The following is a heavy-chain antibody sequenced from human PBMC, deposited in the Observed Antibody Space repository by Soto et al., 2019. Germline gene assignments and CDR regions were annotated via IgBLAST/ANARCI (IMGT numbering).Heavy chain of an antibody. V-gene: IGHV1-2*04. Sequence: ASVKVSCKASGYTFTCYYMHWVRQAPGQGLEWMGWINPNIGATNYAQKFQGWATITTDESTSTAYMELSRLRSEDTAVYYCARDSGYYDSSGYCLDYWGQGTLVTVS. CDR1: GYTFTCYY. CDR3: ARDSGYYDSSGYCLDY. D-gene: IGHD3-22*01. J-gene: IGHJ4*02. CDR2: INPNIGAT.